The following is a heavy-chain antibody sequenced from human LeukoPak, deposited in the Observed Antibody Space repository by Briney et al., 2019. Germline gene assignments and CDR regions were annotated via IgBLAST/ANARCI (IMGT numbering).Heavy chain of an antibody. J-gene: IGHJ4*02. CDR2: MSGSGGST. Sequence: PGGSLRLSCAASGFTFSTYAMNWVRQAPGKGLEWVSGMSGSGGSTYYADSVKGRFTISRDNSKNTLYLQMNSLRVEDTAVYYCAKVGFTIFGVVRGPHDYWGQGTRVTVSS. CDR1: GFTFSTYA. V-gene: IGHV3-23*01. D-gene: IGHD3-3*01. CDR3: AKVGFTIFGVVRGPHDY.